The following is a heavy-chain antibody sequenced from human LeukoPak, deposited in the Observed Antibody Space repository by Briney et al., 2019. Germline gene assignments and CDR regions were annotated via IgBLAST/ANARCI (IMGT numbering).Heavy chain of an antibody. D-gene: IGHD4-17*01. J-gene: IGHJ4*02. CDR3: ARTRIGDYVFDY. Sequence: PSETLSLTCAVYGGSFSGYYWSWIRQPPGKGLEWIGEINHSGSTNYNPSLKSRVTISVDTSKNQFSLKLSPVTAADTAVYYCARTRIGDYVFDYWGQGTLVTVSS. CDR1: GGSFSGYY. CDR2: INHSGST. V-gene: IGHV4-34*01.